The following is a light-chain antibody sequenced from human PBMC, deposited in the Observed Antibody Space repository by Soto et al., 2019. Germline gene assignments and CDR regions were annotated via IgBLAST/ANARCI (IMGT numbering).Light chain of an antibody. J-gene: IGLJ3*02. V-gene: IGLV1-40*01. CDR3: QSYDSGLSGRV. CDR2: GNT. CDR1: SSNIGAGYD. Sequence: QAVVTQPPSVSGAPGQRVTISCTGSSSNIGAGYDVHWYQQLPGTAPKLLIYGNTNRPSGVPERFSGSKSGTSASLAITGLQAEDEADYYCQSYDSGLSGRVFGGGTKLTVL.